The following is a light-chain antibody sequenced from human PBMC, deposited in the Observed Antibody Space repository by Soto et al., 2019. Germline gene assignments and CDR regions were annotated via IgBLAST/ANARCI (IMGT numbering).Light chain of an antibody. V-gene: IGLV2-14*01. CDR2: DVG. Sequence: QSALTQPASVSGSPGQSITISCTGTSSDVGGYNYVSWYQQHPGKAPKVMIYDVGSRPSGVSNRFSGSKSGNMASLSISGLQAEDEADYYCSSYTTSSTYVFGTGTKLTVL. CDR1: SSDVGGYNY. CDR3: SSYTTSSTYV. J-gene: IGLJ1*01.